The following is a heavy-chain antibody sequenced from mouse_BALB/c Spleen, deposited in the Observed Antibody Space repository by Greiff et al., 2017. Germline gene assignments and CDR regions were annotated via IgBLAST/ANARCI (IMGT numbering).Heavy chain of an antibody. CDR3: ARGLKVVATDYFDY. D-gene: IGHD1-1*01. J-gene: IGHJ2*01. CDR1: GYTFTSYW. V-gene: IGHV1-7*01. Sequence: QVHVKQSGAELAKPGASVKMSCKASGYTFTSYWMHWVKQRPGQGLEWIGYINPSTGYTEYNQKFKDKATLTADKSSSTAYMQLSSLTSEDSAVYYCARGLKVVATDYFDYWGQGTTLTVSS. CDR2: INPSTGYT.